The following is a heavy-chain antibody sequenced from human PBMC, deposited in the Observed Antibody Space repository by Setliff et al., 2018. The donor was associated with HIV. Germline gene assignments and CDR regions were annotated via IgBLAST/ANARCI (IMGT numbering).Heavy chain of an antibody. V-gene: IGHV3-21*01. D-gene: IGHD6-19*01. CDR3: ARDSGQWLEPGYNWFDP. CDR2: ISSSSAYI. J-gene: IGHJ5*02. CDR1: GFTFSSYS. Sequence: GGSLRLSCAASGFTFSSYSMNWVRQAPGKGLEWVSSISSSSAYIYYADSVKGRFTISRDNANNSLYLQVNSLRAEDTAVYYCARDSGQWLEPGYNWFDPWGQGTLVTVSS.